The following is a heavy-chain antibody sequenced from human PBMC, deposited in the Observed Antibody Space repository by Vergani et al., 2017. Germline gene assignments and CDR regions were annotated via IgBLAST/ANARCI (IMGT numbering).Heavy chain of an antibody. J-gene: IGHJ4*02. D-gene: IGHD6-13*01. CDR2: ISTNGGTT. V-gene: IGHV3-64D*06. Sequence: EVRLVESGGGLVQPGGSLRLSCSTFGFTFSSYAMYWVRQAPGKGLEFVSSISTNGGTTYYADSVKGRFTISRDNSESTLHLQMTSLRAEDTAVYYCANIAAPGPRGRGTGNWGQGTLVTVSS. CDR3: ANIAAPGPRGRGTGN. CDR1: GFTFSSYA.